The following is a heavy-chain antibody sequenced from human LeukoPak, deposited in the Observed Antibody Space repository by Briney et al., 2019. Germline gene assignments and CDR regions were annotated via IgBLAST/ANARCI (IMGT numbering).Heavy chain of an antibody. CDR2: IKQDGSEK. CDR1: GFTFSSYW. V-gene: IGHV3-7*03. CDR3: ARGASPYYYHGKDV. J-gene: IGHJ6*02. Sequence: GGSLRLSCAASGFTFSSYWMSWVRQAPGKGLEWVANIKQDGSEKYYVDSVKGRFTISRDNAKNSLYLQMNSLRAEDTAVYYCARGASPYYYHGKDVWGQGTTVTVSS. D-gene: IGHD1-26*01.